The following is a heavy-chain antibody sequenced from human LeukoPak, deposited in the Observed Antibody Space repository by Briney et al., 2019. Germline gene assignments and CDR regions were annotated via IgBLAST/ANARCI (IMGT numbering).Heavy chain of an antibody. CDR1: GFTFGDYL. V-gene: IGHV3-49*03. CDR2: ISGGTT. J-gene: IGHJ6*04. CDR3: WSSTSCPV. Sequence: PGGSLRLSSTASGFTFGDYLMSWFRQAPGKGLEWIGFISGGTTEYAASVKGRFTISRDDSTSIAYLQMNSLTTEDTAVYYCWSSTSCPVWGKGTTVTVSS. D-gene: IGHD2-2*01.